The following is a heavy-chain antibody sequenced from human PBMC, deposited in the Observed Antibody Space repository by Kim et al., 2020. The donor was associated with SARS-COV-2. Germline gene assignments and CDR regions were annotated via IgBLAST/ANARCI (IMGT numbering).Heavy chain of an antibody. J-gene: IGHJ4*01. CDR1: GLSVGSNY. CDR2: IYDGDNR. V-gene: IGHV3-53*01. Sequence: GGSLRLSCAASGLSVGSNYMSWVRHAPGRGLEWVSVIYDGDNRRYAAAVEGGFIATADSCRNTTLLLIKTLMTEEQAVVYCWRIYDSGDCRDCGDYWG. CDR3: WRIYDSGDCRDCGDY. D-gene: IGHD2-21*02.